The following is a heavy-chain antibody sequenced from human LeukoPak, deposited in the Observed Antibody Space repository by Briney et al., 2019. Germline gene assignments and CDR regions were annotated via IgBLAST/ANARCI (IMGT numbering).Heavy chain of an antibody. J-gene: IGHJ4*02. V-gene: IGHV3-23*01. CDR1: GFNFGTYA. CDR3: TKVRTYDSSGYYSHCFDY. D-gene: IGHD3-22*01. Sequence: GGSLRLSCAASGFNFGTYAMGWVRQAPGKGLEWVSAMSASVGNTYYADSVKGRFTISRDSSKNTVYLQMNSLRVEDTAIYYCTKVRTYDSSGYYSHCFDYWGQGTLVTDSS. CDR2: MSASVGNT.